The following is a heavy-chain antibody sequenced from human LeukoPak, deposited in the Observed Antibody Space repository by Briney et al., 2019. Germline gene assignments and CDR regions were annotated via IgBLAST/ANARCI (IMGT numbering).Heavy chain of an antibody. V-gene: IGHV4-4*07. J-gene: IGHJ3*02. Sequence: SETLSLTCTVSGGSISSHYWSWIRQPAGKGLEWIGRIYVSGSTNYNPSLKSRVTMSIDMSKTQFSLHLTSVTAADTAVYYCARDRTGYSGYEGDPFDIWGQGAMVTVS. CDR1: GGSISSHY. CDR3: ARDRTGYSGYEGDPFDI. D-gene: IGHD5-12*01. CDR2: IYVSGST.